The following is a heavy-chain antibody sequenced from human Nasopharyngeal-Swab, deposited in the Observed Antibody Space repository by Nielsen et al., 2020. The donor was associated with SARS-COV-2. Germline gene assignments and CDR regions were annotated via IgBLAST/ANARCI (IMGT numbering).Heavy chain of an antibody. D-gene: IGHD2-21*02. V-gene: IGHV4-31*03. Sequence: SETLSLTCTVSGGSISSGAYYWSWIRQHPGKGLEWIGYIYYSGSTYYNPSLKSRVTISVDTSKNQFSLKLNSVTAADTAVYYCARREYCGGDCYSNWFDPWGQRTLVTVSS. CDR1: GGSISSGAYY. J-gene: IGHJ5*02. CDR3: ARREYCGGDCYSNWFDP. CDR2: IYYSGST.